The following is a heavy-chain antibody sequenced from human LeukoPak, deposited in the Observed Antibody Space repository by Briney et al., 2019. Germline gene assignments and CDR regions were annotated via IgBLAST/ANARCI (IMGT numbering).Heavy chain of an antibody. CDR3: ARESYYDILTGYYSDYFDY. D-gene: IGHD3-9*01. CDR2: ISPSGGST. CDR1: GYTFTNYY. V-gene: IGHV1-46*01. J-gene: IGHJ4*02. Sequence: GASVKVSCKASGYTFTNYYIHWVRQAPGQGLEWMGIISPSGGSTAYAQKFQGRVTMTRDTSISTAYMELSRLRSDDTAVYYCARESYYDILTGYYSDYFDYWGQGTLVTVSS.